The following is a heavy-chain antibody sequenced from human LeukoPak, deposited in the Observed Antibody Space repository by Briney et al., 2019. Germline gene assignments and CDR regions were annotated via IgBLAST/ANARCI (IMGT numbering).Heavy chain of an antibody. Sequence: ASVKVSCKVSGYTLTELSVHWVRQAPGKGLEWMGGFDPEDGETIYAQKFQGRVTMTRDTSISTAYMELSRLRSDDTAVYYCAGVGELNDFDYWGQGTLVTVSS. D-gene: IGHD1-26*01. CDR2: FDPEDGET. V-gene: IGHV1-24*01. CDR3: AGVGELNDFDY. J-gene: IGHJ4*02. CDR1: GYTLTELS.